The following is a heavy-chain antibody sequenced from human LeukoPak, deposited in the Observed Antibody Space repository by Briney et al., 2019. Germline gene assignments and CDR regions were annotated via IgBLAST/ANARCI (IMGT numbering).Heavy chain of an antibody. Sequence: GGSLRLSCAASRFTFYDYAMHWARHAPGKGLEWVSRISWNSGTRRYADSVKGRFTISRDNAKNSLYLQMNGLRAEDTALYYCAKASGGYCSSISCYHFDYWGQGILVTVSS. D-gene: IGHD2-2*01. CDR3: AKASGGYCSSISCYHFDY. V-gene: IGHV3-9*01. CDR1: RFTFYDYA. J-gene: IGHJ4*02. CDR2: ISWNSGTR.